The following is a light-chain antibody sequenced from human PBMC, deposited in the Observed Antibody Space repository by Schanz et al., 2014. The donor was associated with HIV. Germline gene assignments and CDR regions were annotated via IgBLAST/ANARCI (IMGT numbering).Light chain of an antibody. V-gene: IGKV1-12*01. CDR2: GAS. J-gene: IGKJ4*01. CDR1: QSISSW. CDR3: QQSDYFPLT. Sequence: IRMTQSPSSFSASTGDRVTITCRASQSISSWLAWYQQKPGKAPKLLIYGASDLQGGVPSRFSGSGSGRDFTLTISSLQPEDFGTYYCQQSDYFPLTFGGGTKVEIK.